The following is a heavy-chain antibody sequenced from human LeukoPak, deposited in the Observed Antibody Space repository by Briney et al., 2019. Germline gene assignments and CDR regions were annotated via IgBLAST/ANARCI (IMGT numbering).Heavy chain of an antibody. J-gene: IGHJ4*02. CDR2: ISSSSSYI. Sequence: GGSLRLSCAASGFTFSSYSMNWVRQAPGKGLEWVSSISSSSSYIYYADSVKGRFTISRDNAKNSLYLQMNSLRAEDTAVYYCARGHHRIAVAGTPLLDYWGQGILVTVSS. D-gene: IGHD6-19*01. CDR1: GFTFSSYS. CDR3: ARGHHRIAVAGTPLLDY. V-gene: IGHV3-21*01.